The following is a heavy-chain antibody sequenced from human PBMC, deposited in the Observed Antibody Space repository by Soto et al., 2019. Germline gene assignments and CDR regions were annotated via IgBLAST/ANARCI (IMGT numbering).Heavy chain of an antibody. CDR1: GGTFSSYT. Sequence: ASVKVSCKASGGTFSSYTISWVRQAPGQVLECMGRIIPILGVSNXXXKFQGRLXXTADKSTITAXMELTXLISEETAVXYCRKGRDGYNSDAFDIWGQGTMVTVS. CDR2: IIPILGVS. D-gene: IGHD5-12*01. V-gene: IGHV1-69*02. CDR3: RKGRDGYNSDAFDI. J-gene: IGHJ3*02.